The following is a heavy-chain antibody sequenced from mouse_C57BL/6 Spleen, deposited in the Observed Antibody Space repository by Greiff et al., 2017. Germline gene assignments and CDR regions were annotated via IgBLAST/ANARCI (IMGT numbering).Heavy chain of an antibody. CDR3: ARATAQAGAY. J-gene: IGHJ3*01. CDR2: IYPGDGDT. Sequence: VQLVESGPELVKPGASVKISCKASGYAFSSSWMNWVKQRPGKGLEWIGRIYPGDGDTNYNGKFKGTATLTADKSSSTAYMQISSLTSEYSAVYFCARATAQAGAYWGQGTLVTVSA. D-gene: IGHD3-2*02. CDR1: GYAFSSSW. V-gene: IGHV1-82*01.